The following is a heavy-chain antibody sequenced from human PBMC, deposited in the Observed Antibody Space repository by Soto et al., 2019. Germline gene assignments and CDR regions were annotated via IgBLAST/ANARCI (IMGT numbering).Heavy chain of an antibody. V-gene: IGHV5-51*01. CDR3: ARHAGNRWKGEYFDY. CDR2: IDPNDSQT. CDR1: GCSFSSSL. D-gene: IGHD1-1*01. J-gene: IGHJ4*02. Sequence: GESLKISFQASGCSFSSSLICWVRQMPVKGLEWMGIIDPNDSQTIYSPSFQGQVTISADKSIDTAYLQWSSLKTSDTAMYYCARHAGNRWKGEYFDYSGQRALVTVCS.